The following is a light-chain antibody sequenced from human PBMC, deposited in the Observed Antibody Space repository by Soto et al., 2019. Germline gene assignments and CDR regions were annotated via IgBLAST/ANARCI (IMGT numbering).Light chain of an antibody. CDR3: SSYAGSENVI. Sequence: QPVLTQPPSASGSPGQSVTISCTGTSSDVGGYNYVSWYQQHPGKVPKLMIYEVNKRPSGVPDRFSGSKSGNTAFLTVSGLQADDEADYYCSSYAGSENVIFGGGTKLTVL. CDR2: EVN. J-gene: IGLJ2*01. CDR1: SSDVGGYNY. V-gene: IGLV2-8*01.